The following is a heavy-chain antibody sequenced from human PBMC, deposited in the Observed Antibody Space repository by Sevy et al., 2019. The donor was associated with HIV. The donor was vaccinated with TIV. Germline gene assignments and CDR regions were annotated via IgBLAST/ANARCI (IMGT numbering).Heavy chain of an antibody. D-gene: IGHD3-22*01. CDR2: IYWSDDR. CDR3: AHTSYYDSRETPYDAFDI. V-gene: IGHV2-5*01. J-gene: IGHJ3*02. Sequence: SGPTLVNPTQTLTLTCTFSGFSLTTSGLGVGWIRQPPGKALEWLALIYWSDDRRYNPSLKSRLTITKDTSKNQVVLTMTNMYPVDTATYYCAHTSYYDSRETPYDAFDIWGQGTTVTVSS. CDR1: GFSLTTSGLG.